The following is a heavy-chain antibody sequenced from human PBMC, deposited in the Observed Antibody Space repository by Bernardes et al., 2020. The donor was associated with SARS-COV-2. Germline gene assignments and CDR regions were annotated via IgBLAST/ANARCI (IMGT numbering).Heavy chain of an antibody. CDR3: AKGVAYCGGDCSWYFDL. CDR1: GGSIRSHY. Sequence: SETLSLTCTVSGGSIRSHYWSWIRQPPGQGLEWIGSIYYSGSTTYNPSLKSRVTLSVDTSKSQFSLKLSSVTAADTAVYYCAKGVAYCGGDCSWYFDLWGRGTLVTGSS. J-gene: IGHJ2*01. CDR2: IYYSGST. V-gene: IGHV4-59*11. D-gene: IGHD2-21*02.